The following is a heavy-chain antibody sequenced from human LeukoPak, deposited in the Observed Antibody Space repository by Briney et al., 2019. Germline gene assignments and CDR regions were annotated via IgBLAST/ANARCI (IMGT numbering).Heavy chain of an antibody. D-gene: IGHD3-16*01. CDR2: ISGRDSNT. J-gene: IGHJ4*02. CDR3: AEGLPAPFDS. CDR1: GFTFSSYA. Sequence: GGSLRLSCAASGFTFSSYAMTWVRQAPGKGLEWVSSISGRDSNTYFADSVKGRFTISRDSPKSTVYLQMNSLRAEDTAIYYCAEGLPAPFDSWGQGILVTVSS. V-gene: IGHV3-23*01.